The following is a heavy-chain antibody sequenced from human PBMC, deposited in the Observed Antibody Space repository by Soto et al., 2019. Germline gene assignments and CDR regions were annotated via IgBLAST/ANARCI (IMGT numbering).Heavy chain of an antibody. CDR3: VRENYGTLYFDY. J-gene: IGHJ4*02. D-gene: IGHD1-1*01. CDR2: MSYDGSNE. Sequence: ESGGGVVQPGGSLRLSCAASGFTFSNYAMHWVRQAPGKGLEWVAVMSYDGSNEYYTDSVKGRLTISRDNPQNTLYLQMNSLRAEDTALYYCVRENYGTLYFDYWGQGTLVTVSS. CDR1: GFTFSNYA. V-gene: IGHV3-30-3*01.